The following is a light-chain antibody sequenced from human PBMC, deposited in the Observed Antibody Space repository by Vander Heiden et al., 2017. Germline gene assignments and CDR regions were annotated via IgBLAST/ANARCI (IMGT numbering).Light chain of an antibody. Sequence: PALTQPPSASGPPGQSVNISCTGTNSDVDGHTYVSWYQQHPGTAPKLLIYEVTERPAGVPDRFSGSKSGNTASLTVSGLQAEDVADYYCSSDAGSYNLGVFGTGTKVTGL. J-gene: IGLJ1*01. CDR1: NSDVDGHTY. CDR3: SSDAGSYNLGV. CDR2: EVT. V-gene: IGLV2-8*01.